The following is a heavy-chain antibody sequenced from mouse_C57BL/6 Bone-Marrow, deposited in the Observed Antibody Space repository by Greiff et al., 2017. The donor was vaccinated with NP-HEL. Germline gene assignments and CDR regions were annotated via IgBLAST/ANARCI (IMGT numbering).Heavy chain of an antibody. V-gene: IGHV1-52*01. J-gene: IGHJ3*01. CDR1: GYTFTSYW. CDR2: IDPSDSET. CDR3: AKSFPYYSNAWFAY. Sequence: VQLQQSGAELVRPGSSVKLSCKASGYTFTSYWMHWVKQRPIQGLEWIGNIDPSDSETHYNQKFKDKATLTVDKSSSTAYMQLSSLTSEDSAVYYCAKSFPYYSNAWFAYWGQGTLVTVSA. D-gene: IGHD2-5*01.